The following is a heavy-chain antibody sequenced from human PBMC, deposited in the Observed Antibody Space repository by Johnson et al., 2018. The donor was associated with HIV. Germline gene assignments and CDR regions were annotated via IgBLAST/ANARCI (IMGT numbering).Heavy chain of an antibody. V-gene: IGHV3-33*01. CDR2: IWYDGSNK. Sequence: QMLLVESGGGVVQPGRSLRLSCAASGFTFSSYGMHWVRQAPGKGLEWVAVIWYDGSNKYYADSVKGRFTISRDNAKNSLYLQMNSLRAEDTALYYCARDRGGSGYYSDDAFDIWGQGTMVTVSS. CDR3: ARDRGGSGYYSDDAFDI. CDR1: GFTFSSYG. J-gene: IGHJ3*02. D-gene: IGHD3-22*01.